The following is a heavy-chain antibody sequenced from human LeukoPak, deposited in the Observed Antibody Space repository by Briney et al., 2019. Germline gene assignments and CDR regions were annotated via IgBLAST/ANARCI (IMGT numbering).Heavy chain of an antibody. Sequence: SQTLSLTCTVSGGSISSGAYYWNWIRQHPGKGLEWIGYIYHSGSTYYNPSLKSRVTMSVDTSKNQFSLKLSSVTAADTAVYYCAREVIEDWFDPWGQGTLVTVSS. CDR2: IYHSGST. V-gene: IGHV4-31*03. CDR3: AREVIEDWFDP. CDR1: GGSISSGAYY. D-gene: IGHD2/OR15-2a*01. J-gene: IGHJ5*02.